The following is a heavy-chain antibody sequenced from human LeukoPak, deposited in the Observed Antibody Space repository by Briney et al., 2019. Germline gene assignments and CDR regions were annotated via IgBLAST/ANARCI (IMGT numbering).Heavy chain of an antibody. CDR1: GFTFSSYS. V-gene: IGHV3-21*01. Sequence: PGGSLRLSCAASGFTFSSYSMNWVRQAPGKGLEWVSSISSSSSYIDYADSVKGRFTISRDNAKNSLYLQMNSLRAEDTAVYYCARDRRYSHHDYWGQGTLVTVSS. CDR3: ARDRRYSHHDY. D-gene: IGHD5-18*01. J-gene: IGHJ4*02. CDR2: ISSSSSYI.